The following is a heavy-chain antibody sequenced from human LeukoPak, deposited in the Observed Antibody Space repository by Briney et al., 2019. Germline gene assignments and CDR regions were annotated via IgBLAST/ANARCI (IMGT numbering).Heavy chain of an antibody. J-gene: IGHJ3*01. CDR3: AREIVAGLGVSFDV. CDR1: GGSISSGSYY. Sequence: SETLSLTCTVSGGSISSGSYYWSWLRQPAGKEPEWIGRIYPLETTNYNPSLKSRVAISVDTSKNQFSLKLSSVTAADTAVYYCAREIVAGLGVSFDVWGQGTMVTVSS. V-gene: IGHV4-61*02. D-gene: IGHD6-19*01. CDR2: IYPLETT.